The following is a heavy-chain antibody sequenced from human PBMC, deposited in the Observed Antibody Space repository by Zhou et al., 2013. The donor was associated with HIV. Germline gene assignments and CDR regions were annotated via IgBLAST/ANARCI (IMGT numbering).Heavy chain of an antibody. Sequence: QVQLVQSGTEVKKPGASLRVSCKASGYTFTGNYIHWVRQAPGQGLEWMGWINPNNGGTSYAQKFQDRATITRDTSTGVVYLGLIGLRSADTAVYFCARDQGPGRGKGLDYWGRGSLVTVSS. CDR2: INPNNGGT. CDR1: GYTFTGNY. V-gene: IGHV1-2*02. D-gene: IGHD3-16*01. CDR3: ARDQGPGRGKGLDY. J-gene: IGHJ4*02.